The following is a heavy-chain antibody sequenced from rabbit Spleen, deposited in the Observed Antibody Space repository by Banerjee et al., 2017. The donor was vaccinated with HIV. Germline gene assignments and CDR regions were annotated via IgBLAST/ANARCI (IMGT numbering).Heavy chain of an antibody. Sequence: QEQLVESGGGLVQPEGSLTLTCKASGFDFGSNAMCWVRQAPGKGPEWIACIVNGDGSTYYASWVNGRFTISKTSSTVTLQMTSLTAADTATYFCARDAGSYDYIDGYFNLWGPGTLVTVS. J-gene: IGHJ4*01. CDR3: ARDAGSYDYIDGYFNL. D-gene: IGHD8-1*01. CDR2: IVNGDGST. V-gene: IGHV1S47*01. CDR1: GFDFGSNA.